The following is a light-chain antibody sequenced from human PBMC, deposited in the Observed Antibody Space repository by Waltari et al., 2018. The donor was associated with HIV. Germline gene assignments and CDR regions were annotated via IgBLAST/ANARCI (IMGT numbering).Light chain of an antibody. V-gene: IGLV2-14*01. CDR3: SSYTSSSTYHV. CDR1: SSDVGGYNY. Sequence: QSALTQPASVSGSPGQSITISCTGTSSDVGGYNYVSWYQQHPGKAPKLMIYEVSNRPSGVSNRFSGSKSGNTASLTISGVQAEDEADYYCSSYTSSSTYHVFGTGTKVTVL. J-gene: IGLJ1*01. CDR2: EVS.